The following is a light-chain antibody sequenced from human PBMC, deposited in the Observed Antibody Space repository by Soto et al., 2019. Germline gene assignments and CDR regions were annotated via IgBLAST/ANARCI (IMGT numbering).Light chain of an antibody. CDR1: PSASSP. J-gene: IGKJ2*01. CDR3: QQRTNWPPYT. CDR2: DTS. V-gene: IGKV3-11*01. Sequence: EIVLTQSPATLSLSPGERATISCRASPSASSPLAWYQQKPGQAPRLLIYDTSNRANGIPARFSGSGSGTDFTLIISSLEPEDFAVYYCQQRTNWPPYTFGQGTKLEIK.